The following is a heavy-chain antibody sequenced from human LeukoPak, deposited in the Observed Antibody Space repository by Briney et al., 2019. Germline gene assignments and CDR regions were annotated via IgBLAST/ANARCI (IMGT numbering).Heavy chain of an antibody. J-gene: IGHJ4*02. CDR2: ISASAYNT. V-gene: IGHV3-23*01. D-gene: IGHD5-12*01. Sequence: GSLRLSCADSGFTFSSNAMSWVRQAPGKGLEWVSTISASAYNTYYADSVKGRFTISRDNSKSTLHLQMNSLRAEDTAVYYCAKIRDGYNFFWFDYWGQGALVTVSS. CDR3: AKIRDGYNFFWFDY. CDR1: GFTFSSNA.